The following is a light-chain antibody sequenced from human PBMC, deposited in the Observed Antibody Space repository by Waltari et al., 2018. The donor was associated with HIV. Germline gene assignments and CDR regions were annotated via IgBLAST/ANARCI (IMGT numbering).Light chain of an antibody. CDR1: NIGIKS. CDR3: QVWDTSSGSPV. J-gene: IGLJ2*01. Sequence: SYVLTQAPSVSVAPGQTASITCGGDNIGIKSVHWYQQMPGQAPVVVMYDNTDRPSGISERFSGSSFGDTATLTISRVEAGDEADYYCQVWDTSSGSPVFGGGTKVAVL. CDR2: DNT. V-gene: IGLV3-21*02.